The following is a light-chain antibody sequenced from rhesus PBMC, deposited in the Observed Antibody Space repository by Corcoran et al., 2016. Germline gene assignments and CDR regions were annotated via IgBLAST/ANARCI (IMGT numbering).Light chain of an antibody. Sequence: DIVMTQTPLSLSVTLGEPASISCRSSQSLLSINGFNYLNWYLQKPGQSPQLLMYHGFIRASGVPDRFSGSGSGRDLTLKISRVEAEDIGVYYCMQTLLTPFVFGPGTQL. CDR2: HGF. J-gene: IGKJ3*01. CDR1: QSLLSINGFNY. CDR3: MQTLLTPFV. V-gene: IGKV2-60*01.